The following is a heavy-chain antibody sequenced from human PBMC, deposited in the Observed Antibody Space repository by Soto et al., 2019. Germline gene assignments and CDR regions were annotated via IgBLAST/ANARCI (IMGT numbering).Heavy chain of an antibody. Sequence: LRWLCQANRQGLEWMGGIIPIFGTANYAQKFQGRVTITADESTSTAYMELSSLRSEDTAVYYCARSNEIGVDPDAFDIWGQGTMVTVTS. CDR3: ARSNEIGVDPDAFDI. J-gene: IGHJ3*02. D-gene: IGHD3-22*01. CDR2: IIPIFGTA. V-gene: IGHV1-69*01.